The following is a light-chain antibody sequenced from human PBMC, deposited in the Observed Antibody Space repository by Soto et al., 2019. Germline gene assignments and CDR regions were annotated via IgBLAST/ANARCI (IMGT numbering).Light chain of an antibody. CDR1: QSISSNY. J-gene: IGKJ3*01. Sequence: EIVLTQSPGTLSLSPGERATLSCRASQSISSNYLAWYQQKPGPAPRLLIYGASSRAAGIADRFSGSGSGTDFTLTISRLEPEDFAVYYCQHYDSSPPKFTFGPGTKVDIK. V-gene: IGKV3-20*01. CDR2: GAS. CDR3: QHYDSSPPKFT.